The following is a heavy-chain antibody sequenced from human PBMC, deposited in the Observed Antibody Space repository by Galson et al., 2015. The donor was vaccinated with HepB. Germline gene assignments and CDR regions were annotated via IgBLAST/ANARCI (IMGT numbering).Heavy chain of an antibody. CDR2: INPNSGGT. CDR1: GYTFTGYY. D-gene: IGHD3-3*01. V-gene: IGHV1-2*02. CDR3: ARDRVTIFGVVSSYWYFDL. J-gene: IGHJ2*01. Sequence: SVKVSCKASGYTFTGYYMHWVRQAPGQGLEWMGWINPNSGGTNYAQKFQGRVTMTRDTSISTAYMELSRLRSDDTAVYYCARDRVTIFGVVSSYWYFDLWGRGTLVTVSS.